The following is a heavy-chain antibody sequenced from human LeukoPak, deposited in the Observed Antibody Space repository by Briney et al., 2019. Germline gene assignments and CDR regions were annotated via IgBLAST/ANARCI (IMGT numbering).Heavy chain of an antibody. Sequence: GGSLRLSCSASGFSFSSYSMHWVRQPPGKGLEYVSSITTNGGTTHYADSVRGRFTVSRDNSKNTLYLQMSSLRAEDTAVYYCVKEGSGYSGYGWPDYWGQGTLVTVSS. CDR2: ITTNGGTT. CDR3: VKEGSGYSGYGWPDY. J-gene: IGHJ4*02. D-gene: IGHD5-12*01. CDR1: GFSFSSYS. V-gene: IGHV3-64D*06.